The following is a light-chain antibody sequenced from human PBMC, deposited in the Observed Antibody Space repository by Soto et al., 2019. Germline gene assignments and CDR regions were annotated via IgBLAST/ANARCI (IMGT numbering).Light chain of an antibody. Sequence: EAVMTQSPATLSVPPGERATLSCRASQSVSSNLVWYQQKPGQAPRLLIYGASTRVTGIPARFSGSGSGAEFTLTISSLQSEDFAIYYCQQHNNWPRTFGQGTKV. CDR2: GAS. CDR3: QQHNNWPRT. J-gene: IGKJ1*01. CDR1: QSVSSN. V-gene: IGKV3-15*01.